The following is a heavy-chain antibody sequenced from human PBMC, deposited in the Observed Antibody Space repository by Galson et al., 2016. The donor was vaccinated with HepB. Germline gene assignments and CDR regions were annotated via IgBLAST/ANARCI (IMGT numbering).Heavy chain of an antibody. J-gene: IGHJ6*03. V-gene: IGHV4-30-2*01. Sequence: TLSLTCAVSGGSITTVGYAWSWVRQPPGKGLEWIGYISHSGSTYSNPSLKSRVTISVDTSKNQFSLKLSSVTAADTAVYYCARGDNPDYGDYASAYYYMDVWGKGTTVTVSS. D-gene: IGHD4-17*01. CDR3: ARGDNPDYGDYASAYYYMDV. CDR1: GGSITTVGYA. CDR2: ISHSGST.